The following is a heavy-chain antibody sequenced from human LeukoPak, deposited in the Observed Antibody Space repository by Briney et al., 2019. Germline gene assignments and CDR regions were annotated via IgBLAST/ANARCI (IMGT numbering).Heavy chain of an antibody. D-gene: IGHD3-9*01. J-gene: IGHJ4*02. CDR1: GGSISSYY. CDR2: IYYSGST. CDR3: ARDSYYDILTGYLTGSYYFDY. V-gene: IGHV4-59*12. Sequence: SETLSLTCTVSGGSISSYYWSWIRQPPGKGLEWIGYIYYSGSTNYNPSLKSRVTISVDKSKNQFSLKLSSVTAADTAVYYCARDSYYDILTGYLTGSYYFDYWGQGTLVTVSS.